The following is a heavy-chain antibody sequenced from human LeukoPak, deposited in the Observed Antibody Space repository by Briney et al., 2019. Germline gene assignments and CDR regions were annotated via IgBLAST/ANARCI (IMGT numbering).Heavy chain of an antibody. CDR3: ARDVSGSNDY. CDR2: IWYDGSNK. J-gene: IGHJ4*02. D-gene: IGHD1-26*01. CDR1: GFTFSSYS. Sequence: GGSLRLSCAASGFTFSSYSMNWVRQAPGKGLEWVAVIWYDGSNKYYADSVKGRFTISRDNSKNTLYLQMNSLRAEDTAVYYCARDVSGSNDYWGQGTLVTVSS. V-gene: IGHV3-33*08.